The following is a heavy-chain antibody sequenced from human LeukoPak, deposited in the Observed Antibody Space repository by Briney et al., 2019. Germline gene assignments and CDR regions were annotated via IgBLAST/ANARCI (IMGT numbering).Heavy chain of an antibody. CDR1: GGSFSGYY. CDR2: INHSGST. CDR3: ARDHYDSSGYYFDY. V-gene: IGHV4-34*01. J-gene: IGHJ4*02. D-gene: IGHD3-22*01. Sequence: SETLSLTCAVYGGSFSGYYWSWIRQPPGKGLEWIGEINHSGSTNYNPSLKSRVTISVGTSKNQFSLKLSSVTAADTAVYYCARDHYDSSGYYFDYWGQGTLVTVSS.